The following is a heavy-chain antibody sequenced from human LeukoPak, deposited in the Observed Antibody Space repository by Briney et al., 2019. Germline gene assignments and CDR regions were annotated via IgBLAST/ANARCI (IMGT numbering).Heavy chain of an antibody. V-gene: IGHV4-59*12. J-gene: IGHJ4*02. CDR2: IYYSGST. D-gene: IGHD6-13*01. Sequence: KPSETLSLTCTVSGGSISSYYWSWIRQPPGKGLEWIGYIYYSGSTNYNPSLKSRVTMSVDTSKNQFSLKLGSVTAADTAVYYCARASSSWDAFDYWGQGTLVTVSS. CDR1: GGSISSYY. CDR3: ARASSSWDAFDY.